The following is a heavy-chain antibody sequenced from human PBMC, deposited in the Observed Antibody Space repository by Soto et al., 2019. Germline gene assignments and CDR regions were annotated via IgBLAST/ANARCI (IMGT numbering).Heavy chain of an antibody. CDR1: TFTFSYYG. J-gene: IGHJ6*02. CDR2: ISNDGSLQ. Sequence: GGSLRLSCAASTFTFSYYGTHWVRQAPGKGLEWVADISNDGSLQWYADTVKGRFAISRDNAKNSLYLQMNSLRAEDTAVYYCARFYYDSSGYLPSPYYYYYGMDVWGQGTTVTVSS. CDR3: ARFYYDSSGYLPSPYYYYYGMDV. D-gene: IGHD3-22*01. V-gene: IGHV3-30*03.